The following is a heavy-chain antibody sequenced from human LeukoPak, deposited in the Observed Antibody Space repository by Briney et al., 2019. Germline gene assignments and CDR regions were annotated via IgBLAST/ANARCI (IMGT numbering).Heavy chain of an antibody. D-gene: IGHD2-15*01. CDR1: GFTFSSYW. CDR2: INSDGSST. J-gene: IGHJ4*02. CDR3: AKAPVTSCRGAFCYPFDY. Sequence: GGSLRLSCAASGFTFSSYWMHWVRQGPGKGLVWVSRINSDGSSTNYADSVKGRFTISRDNAKNTLYLQMNSLRAEDAAVYYCAKAPVTSCRGAFCYPFDYWGQGTLVTVSS. V-gene: IGHV3-74*01.